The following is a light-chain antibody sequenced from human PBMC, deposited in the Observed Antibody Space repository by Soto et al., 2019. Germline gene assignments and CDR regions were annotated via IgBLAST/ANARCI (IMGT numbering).Light chain of an antibody. CDR2: GAS. V-gene: IGKV3-15*01. Sequence: IVQTPSPATLSVSPGDTATLSGSANQSVSSNLAWYQQKPGQAPRLLIYGASTRATAIPARFSGSGSGTEFTLNITSLQSEDIAVYYCQQYDTWLVWTFGQGTKVDI. CDR1: QSVSSN. J-gene: IGKJ1*01. CDR3: QQYDTWLVWT.